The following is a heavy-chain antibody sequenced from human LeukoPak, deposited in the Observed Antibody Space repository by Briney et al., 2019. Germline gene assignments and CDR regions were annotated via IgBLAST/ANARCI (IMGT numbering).Heavy chain of an antibody. CDR1: GFTFSSYA. CDR3: ARDPSKDV. J-gene: IGHJ6*02. V-gene: IGHV3-23*01. CDR2: ISGSGGST. Sequence: GGSLRLSCAASGFTFSSYAMSWVRQAPGKGLEWVSAISGSGGSTYYADSVKGRFTISRDNAKSSLYLQMNSLRAEDTAVYYCARDPSKDVWGQGTTVTVSS.